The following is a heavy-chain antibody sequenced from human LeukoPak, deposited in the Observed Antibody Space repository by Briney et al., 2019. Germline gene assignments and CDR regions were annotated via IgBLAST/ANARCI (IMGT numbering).Heavy chain of an antibody. CDR3: ARVFMGTAMVETYYFDY. D-gene: IGHD5-18*01. CDR2: IYYSGST. V-gene: IGHV4-59*08. Sequence: PSETLSLTCTVSGGSISSYYWSWIRQPPGKGLEWIGYIYYSGSTNYNPSLKSRVTISVDTSKNQFSLKLSSVTAADTAVYYCARVFMGTAMVETYYFDYWGQGTLVTVSS. J-gene: IGHJ4*02. CDR1: GGSISSYY.